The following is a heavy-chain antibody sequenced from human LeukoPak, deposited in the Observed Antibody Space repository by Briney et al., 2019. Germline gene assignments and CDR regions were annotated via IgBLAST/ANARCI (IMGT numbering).Heavy chain of an antibody. Sequence: GGSLTLFCGASGFLFSNYAVRGARSSRGRGVEGVSGFRCSGDSTYYADSVKGRFTISRDNSKNTLYLQMNSLRAEGTAVYYCARRSGIAVAGAFDYWGQGTLVTVSS. V-gene: IGHV3-23*01. CDR3: ARRSGIAVAGAFDY. CDR2: FRCSGDST. CDR1: GFLFSNYA. D-gene: IGHD6-19*01. J-gene: IGHJ4*02.